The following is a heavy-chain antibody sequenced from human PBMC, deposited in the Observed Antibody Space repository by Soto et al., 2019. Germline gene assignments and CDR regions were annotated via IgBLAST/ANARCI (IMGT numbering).Heavy chain of an antibody. CDR1: GGTFSSYG. CDR3: AREGYTSSSIHSFLDS. D-gene: IGHD6-6*01. CDR2: IIPFLGTT. V-gene: IGHV1-69*10. Sequence: SVKVSCKASGGTFSSYGISWVRQAPGQRLEWMGRIIPFLGTTNYAQNFQDRLTVTADTSTNTAFMELSSLRSDDTAVYYCAREGYTSSSIHSFLDSWGQGTLVTVSS. J-gene: IGHJ4*02.